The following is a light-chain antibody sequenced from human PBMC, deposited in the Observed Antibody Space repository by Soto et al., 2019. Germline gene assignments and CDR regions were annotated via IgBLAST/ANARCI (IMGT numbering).Light chain of an antibody. Sequence: EVVLTQSPGTLSLSPGEGATLSCKATQRVGSSYLAWYQQKPGQAPRLLIYGASNRATGIPDRFSGSGSGTDFILSISRLEPEDFAVYFCQQYGSSPFTFGGGTRWIS. CDR1: QRVGSSY. J-gene: IGKJ4*01. CDR3: QQYGSSPFT. V-gene: IGKV3-20*01. CDR2: GAS.